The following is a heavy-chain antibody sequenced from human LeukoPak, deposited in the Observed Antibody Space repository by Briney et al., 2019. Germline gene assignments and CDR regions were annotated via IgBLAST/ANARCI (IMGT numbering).Heavy chain of an antibody. V-gene: IGHV1-2*02. CDR3: ARVRGGGYYDSSGYLFFDY. Sequence: GASVKVSCKASGYSFTAHYMHWVRQAPGQGLEWMGWINPNSGGTNYAQKFQGRVTMTRDTSISTAYMGLSRLRSDDTAVYYCARVRGGGYYDSSGYLFFDYWGQGTLVTVSS. CDR1: GYSFTAHY. CDR2: INPNSGGT. D-gene: IGHD3-22*01. J-gene: IGHJ4*02.